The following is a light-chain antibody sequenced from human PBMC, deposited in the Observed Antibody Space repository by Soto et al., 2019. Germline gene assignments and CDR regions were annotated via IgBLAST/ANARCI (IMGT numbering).Light chain of an antibody. CDR3: QQYNRWPPIT. J-gene: IGKJ5*01. V-gene: IGKV3-15*01. CDR1: QIVTSD. CDR2: DAS. Sequence: EIVMTQSPGTLSVSPVERATLACSASQIVTSDLACYQQKPGQAPRLLIYDASTRATGVPARFSGSGSGTDFTLTISSLQSEDSAVYYCQQYNRWPPITFGQGTRLEIK.